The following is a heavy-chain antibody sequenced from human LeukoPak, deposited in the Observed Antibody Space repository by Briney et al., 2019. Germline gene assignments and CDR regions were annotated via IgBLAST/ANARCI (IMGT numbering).Heavy chain of an antibody. D-gene: IGHD6-13*01. V-gene: IGHV4-4*07. CDR3: ARERASSSWTHNWFDP. Sequence: SETLSLTCTASGGTISRYYRSWIRQPAGKGLEWIGRIYTSGSTNYNPSLKNGVTMAVDTSKNQFSLKRSSVTAADTAVYYCARERASSSWTHNWFDPWGQGTLVTVCS. CDR2: IYTSGST. CDR1: GGTISRYY. J-gene: IGHJ5*02.